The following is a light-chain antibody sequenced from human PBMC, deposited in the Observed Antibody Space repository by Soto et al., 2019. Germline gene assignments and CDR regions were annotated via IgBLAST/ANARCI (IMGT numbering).Light chain of an antibody. Sequence: QFALTQPASVSGSPGQSITISCTGTSSDVGGYNYVSWYQQHPGKAPKLMIYEVSNRPSGVSNRFSGSKSGNTASLTISGLRAEDEADYYCSSYTSSTTPYVFGTGTKSPS. J-gene: IGLJ1*01. CDR3: SSYTSSTTPYV. CDR1: SSDVGGYNY. V-gene: IGLV2-14*01. CDR2: EVS.